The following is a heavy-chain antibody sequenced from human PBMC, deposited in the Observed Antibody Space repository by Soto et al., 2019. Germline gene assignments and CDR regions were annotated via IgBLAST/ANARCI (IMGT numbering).Heavy chain of an antibody. CDR3: ARDYSSYGPFDY. J-gene: IGHJ4*02. D-gene: IGHD5-18*01. CDR1: GFTFSSYG. CDR2: ISGSSGST. V-gene: IGHV3-21*01. Sequence: SGGSLRLSCAASGFTFSSYGMHWVRQAPGKGLEWVSAISGSSGSTYYADTVKGRFTISRDNAKNTLYLQMNSLRAEDTAVDYCARDYSSYGPFDYWGQGTLVTVSS.